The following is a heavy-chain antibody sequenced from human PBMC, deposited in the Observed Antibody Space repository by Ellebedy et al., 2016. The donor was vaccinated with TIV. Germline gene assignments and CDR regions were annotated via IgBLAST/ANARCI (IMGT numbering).Heavy chain of an antibody. J-gene: IGHJ5*02. CDR1: GGSISTGGYY. CDR2: IYYSGST. CDR3: ARGYNWFDP. V-gene: IGHV4-31*03. Sequence: MPSETLSLTCTVSGGSISTGGYYWTWIRQHPGQGLEWIGYIYYSGSTYYNPSLKSRLTISVDTSKNQFSLKLTSVTAADTAVYYCARGYNWFDPWGQGTLVTVSS.